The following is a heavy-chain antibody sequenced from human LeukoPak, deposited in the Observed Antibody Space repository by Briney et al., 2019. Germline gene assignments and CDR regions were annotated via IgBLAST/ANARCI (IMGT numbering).Heavy chain of an antibody. CDR2: SDPKSGAT. J-gene: IGHJ4*02. Sequence: ASVKVFCKASGYTFTSYDINWLRQAPGQRFEWMGWSDPKSGATKYEHFQGRVTMTMDTSISTAYMELSRLTSDDTAVYYCARGNFYDNKGYSPELRYWGQGTLVTVSS. CDR1: GYTFTSYD. D-gene: IGHD3-10*01. V-gene: IGHV1-2*02. CDR3: ARGNFYDNKGYSPELRY.